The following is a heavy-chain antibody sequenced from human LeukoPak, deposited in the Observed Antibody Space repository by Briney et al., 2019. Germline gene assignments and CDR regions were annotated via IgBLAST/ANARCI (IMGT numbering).Heavy chain of an antibody. CDR3: ARDSGPVYGSGSYYWFDP. V-gene: IGHV1-8*02. J-gene: IGHJ5*02. D-gene: IGHD3-10*01. Sequence: ASVKVSCKASGYTFTSYDINWVRQATGQGLEWMGWMNPNSGNTGYAQKLQGRVTMTTDTPTSTAYMELRSLRSDDTAVYYCARDSGPVYGSGSYYWFDPWGQGTLVTVSS. CDR1: GYTFTSYD. CDR2: MNPNSGNT.